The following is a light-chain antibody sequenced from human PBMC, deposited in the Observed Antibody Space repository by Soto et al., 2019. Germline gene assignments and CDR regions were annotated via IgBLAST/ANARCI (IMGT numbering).Light chain of an antibody. Sequence: QSALTQPASVSGSPGQSITISCIGTSSDIGAYNHVSWYQHYSGKAPKLMIYEVSNRPSGVPNRFSGSKSGNTASLTISGLQAEDEADYYCTSYTTSTTWVFGGGTKLTVL. J-gene: IGLJ3*02. CDR2: EVS. CDR3: TSYTTSTTWV. CDR1: SSDIGAYNH. V-gene: IGLV2-14*01.